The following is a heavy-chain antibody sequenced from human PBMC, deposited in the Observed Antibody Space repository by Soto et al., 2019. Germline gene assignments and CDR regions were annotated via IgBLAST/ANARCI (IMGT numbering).Heavy chain of an antibody. CDR1: GYTFTSYC. V-gene: IGHV1-18*01. J-gene: IGHJ4*02. Sequence: ASVKVSCKASGYTFTSYCISWVRQAPGQGLEWMEWISAYNGNTNYAQKLQGRVTMTTDTSTSTAYMELRSLRSDDTAVYYCAREWRYSGYDPGDYWGQGTLVTVSS. CDR3: AREWRYSGYDPGDY. CDR2: ISAYNGNT. D-gene: IGHD5-12*01.